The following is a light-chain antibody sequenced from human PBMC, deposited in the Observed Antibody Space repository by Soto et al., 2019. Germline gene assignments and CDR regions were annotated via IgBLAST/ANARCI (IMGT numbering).Light chain of an antibody. J-gene: IGKJ2*01. CDR2: DAS. CDR3: QQRSNWPLYT. V-gene: IGKV3-11*01. CDR1: QSVDHY. Sequence: EIVLTQSPATLSLSPGERATLSCRASQSVDHYLAWFQQKPGQAPRLLIYDASNSATGIPARFSGSGSGTDFTLTVSSLEPEDFAVYYCQQRSNWPLYTFGQGTKLEIK.